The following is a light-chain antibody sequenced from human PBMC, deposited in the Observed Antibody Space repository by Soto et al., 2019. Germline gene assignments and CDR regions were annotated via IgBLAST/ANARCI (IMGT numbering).Light chain of an antibody. V-gene: IGKV1-39*01. CDR2: SIS. J-gene: IGKJ1*01. Sequence: DLPVTQSPSSLSASVGDRVNMTCRASQSISTYLNWYQHKVGKAPNLLIYSISTLHSGVPSRFSGSRSGTDYTLTINSLQPEDSATYYCQQSYATAAWTFGQGTKVEIK. CDR1: QSISTY. CDR3: QQSYATAAWT.